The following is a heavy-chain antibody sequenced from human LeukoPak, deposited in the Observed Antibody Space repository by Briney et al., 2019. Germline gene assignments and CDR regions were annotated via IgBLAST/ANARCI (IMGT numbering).Heavy chain of an antibody. CDR1: GFTFSSYA. J-gene: IGHJ6*02. CDR3: AKKDYYGSGSYYGDGYYYGMDV. CDR2: ISGSGGST. D-gene: IGHD3-10*01. V-gene: IGHV3-23*01. Sequence: GGSLRLSCAASGFTFSSYAMSWVRQAPGKGLEWVSAISGSGGSTYYADSVKGRFTISRDNSKNTLYLQMNSLRAEDTAVYYCAKKDYYGSGSYYGDGYYYGMDVWGQGTTVTVSS.